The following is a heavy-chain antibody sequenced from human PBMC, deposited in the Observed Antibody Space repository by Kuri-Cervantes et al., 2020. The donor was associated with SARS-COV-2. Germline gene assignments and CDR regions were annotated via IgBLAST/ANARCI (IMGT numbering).Heavy chain of an antibody. CDR1: GGSFSGYY. Sequence: SETLSLTCAVYGGSFSGYYWSWIRQPPGKGLEWIGEINHSGSTNYNPSLKSRVTISVNTSKNQFSLKLSSVTAADTAVYYCASSLARYYYDSSGYLGYWGQGTLVTVSS. CDR3: ASSLARYYYDSSGYLGY. D-gene: IGHD3-22*01. J-gene: IGHJ4*02. V-gene: IGHV4-34*01. CDR2: INHSGST.